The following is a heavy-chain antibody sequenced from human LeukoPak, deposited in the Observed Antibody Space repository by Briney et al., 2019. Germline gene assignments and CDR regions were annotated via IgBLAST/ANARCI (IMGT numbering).Heavy chain of an antibody. CDR1: GGSIYNYY. Sequence: TSETLSLTCTVSGGSIYNYYGGWIRQTPGKGLELIGYIYYSGTTNYNPSLKSRVSISVDTSKKQFSLKLTSVTAADTAVYYCARSPGGGFDIWGQGTMVTVSS. D-gene: IGHD2-15*01. J-gene: IGHJ3*02. CDR2: IYYSGTT. V-gene: IGHV4-59*01. CDR3: ARSPGGGFDI.